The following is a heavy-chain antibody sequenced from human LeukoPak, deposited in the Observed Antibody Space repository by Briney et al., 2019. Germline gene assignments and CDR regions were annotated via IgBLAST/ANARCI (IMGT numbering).Heavy chain of an antibody. Sequence: SETLSLTCTVSGGSISSYYWSWIRQRPGKGLEWIGYIYYSGSTNYNPSLKSRVTISVDTSKNQFSLKLSSVTAADTAVYYCASRIAVAGTRWYFDLWGRGTLVTVSS. CDR1: GGSISSYY. CDR2: IYYSGST. V-gene: IGHV4-59*08. D-gene: IGHD6-19*01. J-gene: IGHJ2*01. CDR3: ASRIAVAGTRWYFDL.